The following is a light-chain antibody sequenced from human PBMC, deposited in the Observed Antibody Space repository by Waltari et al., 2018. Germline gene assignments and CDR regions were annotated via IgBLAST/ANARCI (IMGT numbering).Light chain of an antibody. CDR3: SSYTSSGTLV. CDR2: DVS. CDR1: SSDVGRYHY. J-gene: IGLJ6*01. V-gene: IGLV2-14*03. Sequence: QSALTQPASVSGSPGQSITISCTGTSSDVGRYHYVSWSQQHPGKAPKLMIYDVSDRPSGVSNRFSGSKSGNTASLTISGLQAEDEADYYCSSYTSSGTLVFGSGTKVTVL.